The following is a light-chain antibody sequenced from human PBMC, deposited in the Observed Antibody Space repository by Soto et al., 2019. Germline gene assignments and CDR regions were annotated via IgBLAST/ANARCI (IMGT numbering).Light chain of an antibody. V-gene: IGLV6-57*02. Sequence: NFMLTQPHSVSESPGKTVTISCTGSSGSIDSNYVQWYQQRPGSAPTTVIYEDDHRPSGVPYRFSGSIDTSSNSASLTISGLKTEDEADYYCQSYDTSKHVVFGGGTKVTVL. J-gene: IGLJ2*01. CDR2: EDD. CDR1: SGSIDSNY. CDR3: QSYDTSKHVV.